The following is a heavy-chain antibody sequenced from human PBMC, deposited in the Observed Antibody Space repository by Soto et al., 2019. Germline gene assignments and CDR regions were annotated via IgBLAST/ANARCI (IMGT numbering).Heavy chain of an antibody. Sequence: QVQLVESGGGVVQPGRSLRLSCAASGFTFSTYGMQWVRQAPGKGLEWVAGVSNDGNNQNYADSVKGRFTIPRDNSKNTLYLQMNSLRADDTAVYFCATPLGSSAVFDLWGQGTLVTVSS. CDR2: VSNDGNNQ. D-gene: IGHD6-25*01. CDR1: GFTFSTYG. V-gene: IGHV3-30*03. CDR3: ATPLGSSAVFDL. J-gene: IGHJ4*02.